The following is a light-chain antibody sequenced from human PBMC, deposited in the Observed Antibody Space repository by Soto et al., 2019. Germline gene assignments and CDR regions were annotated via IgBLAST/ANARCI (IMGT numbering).Light chain of an antibody. CDR2: AAS. CDR1: QSISSY. J-gene: IGKJ1*01. Sequence: DIQMNQSPSSLSASVGDRVTITCRASQSISSYLNWYQQKPGKAPKLLIYAASSLQSGVPSRFSGSGSGTDFTLTISSPQPEDFATYYCQQSYSTPWTFGQGTKVEIK. CDR3: QQSYSTPWT. V-gene: IGKV1-39*01.